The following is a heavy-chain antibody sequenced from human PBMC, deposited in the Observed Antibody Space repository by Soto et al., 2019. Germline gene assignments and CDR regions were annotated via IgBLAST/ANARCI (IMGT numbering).Heavy chain of an antibody. CDR2: IYYTGNT. Sequence: QVQLKESGPGLVKPSQTLSLTCSVSGGSIGSGDYYWSWVRQSPGKGLEWIGSIYYTGNTYYNPSLGSRVTFSVDTSQNQLSLRLSDVTVADTAVYYCARDSRRRADSGTRPLYYFDYWGQGTLVTVSS. V-gene: IGHV4-30-4*01. D-gene: IGHD1-26*01. J-gene: IGHJ4*02. CDR3: ARDSRRRADSGTRPLYYFDY. CDR1: GGSIGSGDYY.